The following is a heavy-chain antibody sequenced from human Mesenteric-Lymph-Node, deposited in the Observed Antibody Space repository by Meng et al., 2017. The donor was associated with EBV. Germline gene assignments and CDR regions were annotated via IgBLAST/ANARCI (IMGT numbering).Heavy chain of an antibody. CDR1: VGSISSDNW. Sequence: GRWREPGPVLVKPSGTLSLTCAFSVGSISSDNWWTWVRQPPGKGLEWIGETHHSGATNYNPSLKSRVTISVDTSKNQFSLKLNFVTAADTAVYYCARLGYSSSWYATNWFDPWGQGTLVTVSS. D-gene: IGHD6-13*01. J-gene: IGHJ5*02. CDR2: THHSGAT. CDR3: ARLGYSSSWYATNWFDP. V-gene: IGHV4-4*02.